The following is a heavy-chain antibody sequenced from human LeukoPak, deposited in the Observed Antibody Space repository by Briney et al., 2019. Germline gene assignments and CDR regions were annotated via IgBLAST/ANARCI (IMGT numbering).Heavy chain of an antibody. J-gene: IGHJ4*02. CDR1: GYTFTGYY. V-gene: IGHV1-2*02. D-gene: IGHD3-22*01. CDR3: ARNPGVCRYDSSGYFGY. CDR2: INLNSGGT. Sequence: ASVKVSCKASGYTFTGYYMHWGRQAPGQGLEWMGWINLNSGGTNYAQKFQGRVTMTRDTSISTAYMELSRLRSDDTAVYYCARNPGVCRYDSSGYFGYWGQGTLVTVSS.